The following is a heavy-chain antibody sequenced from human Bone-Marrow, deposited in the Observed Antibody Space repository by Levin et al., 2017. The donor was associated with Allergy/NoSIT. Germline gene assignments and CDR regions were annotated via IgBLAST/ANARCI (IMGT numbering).Heavy chain of an antibody. Sequence: GESLKISCRASGGSLSSYDINWVRQATGQGLEYMGWMSRNSGNTGYAQKFQGRITMARDSATDTFYMELTSLRSGDAAMYFCATARGATEFDSWGQGTLLTVSS. CDR2: MSRNSGNT. D-gene: IGHD1-26*01. V-gene: IGHV1-8*02. J-gene: IGHJ4*02. CDR1: GGSLSSYD. CDR3: ATARGATEFDS.